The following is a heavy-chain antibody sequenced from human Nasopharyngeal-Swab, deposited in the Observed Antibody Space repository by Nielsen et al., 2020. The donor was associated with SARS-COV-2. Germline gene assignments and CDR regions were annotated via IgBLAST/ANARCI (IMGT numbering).Heavy chain of an antibody. V-gene: IGHV3-64D*06. D-gene: IGHD5-12*01. CDR1: GFTFSSYA. CDR2: ISSNGGST. CDR3: VTGDIVATGDYYYGMDV. Sequence: GGSLRLSCAASGFTFSSYAMSWVRQAPGKGLEWVSAISSNGGSTYYADSVKGRFTISGDNSKNTLYLQMSSLRAEDTAVYYCVTGDIVATGDYYYGMDVWGQGTTVTVSS. J-gene: IGHJ6*02.